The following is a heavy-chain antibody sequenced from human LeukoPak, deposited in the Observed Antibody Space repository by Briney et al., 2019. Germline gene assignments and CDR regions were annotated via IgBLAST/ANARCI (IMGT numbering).Heavy chain of an antibody. J-gene: IGHJ5*02. CDR3: ARDRYYYDSSGYRWFDP. V-gene: IGHV4-61*01. Sequence: SETLSLTCTVSGYSISSGFYWGWIRQPPGKGLEWIGFIYYSGSTNYNPSLKSRVTISVDTSKNQFSLKVRSVTAADTAVYYCARDRYYYDSSGYRWFDPWGQGTLVTVSS. D-gene: IGHD3-22*01. CDR2: IYYSGST. CDR1: GYSISSGFY.